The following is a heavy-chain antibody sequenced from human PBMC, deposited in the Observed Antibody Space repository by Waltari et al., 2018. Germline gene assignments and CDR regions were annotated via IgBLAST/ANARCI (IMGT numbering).Heavy chain of an antibody. D-gene: IGHD3-22*01. CDR1: GGTFSSYA. Sequence: QVQLVQSGAEVKKPGSSVKVSCKASGGTFSSYAISWVRQAPGQGLEWMGRIIPIFGTANYAQKFQGRVTITADKSTSTAYMELSSLRSEDTAVYYCARATYYYDSSGYYYEEYYFDYWGQGTLVTVSS. CDR3: ARATYYYDSSGYYYEEYYFDY. J-gene: IGHJ4*02. V-gene: IGHV1-69*08. CDR2: IIPIFGTA.